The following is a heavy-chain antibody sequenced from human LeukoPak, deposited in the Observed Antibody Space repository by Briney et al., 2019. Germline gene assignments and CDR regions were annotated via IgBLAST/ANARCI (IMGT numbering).Heavy chain of an antibody. CDR1: GFTFSSYS. Sequence: TGGSLRLSCAASGFTFSSYSMNWVRQAPGKGLEWVANIKQDGSEKYYVDSVKGRFTISRDNAKNSLYLQMNSLRAEDTAVYYCARRVGGIVVVPAAPVRAYYYYYYMDVWGKGTTVTVSS. CDR3: ARRVGGIVVVPAAPVRAYYYYYYMDV. CDR2: IKQDGSEK. J-gene: IGHJ6*03. D-gene: IGHD2-2*01. V-gene: IGHV3-7*01.